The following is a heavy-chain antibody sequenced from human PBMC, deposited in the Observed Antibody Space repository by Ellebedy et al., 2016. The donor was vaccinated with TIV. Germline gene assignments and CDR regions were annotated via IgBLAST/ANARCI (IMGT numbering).Heavy chain of an antibody. CDR3: ARDLYGLGYNYGYDY. J-gene: IGHJ4*02. Sequence: SETLSLTCTVSGGSISGSSYYWVWFRQSPGKGLEWIGSIYYSGRTYYNPSLKSRVTISVDTSKNQFSLELSSVTAADTAVYYCARDLYGLGYNYGYDYWGQGTLVTVSS. D-gene: IGHD5-18*01. CDR1: GGSISGSSYY. V-gene: IGHV4-39*07. CDR2: IYYSGRT.